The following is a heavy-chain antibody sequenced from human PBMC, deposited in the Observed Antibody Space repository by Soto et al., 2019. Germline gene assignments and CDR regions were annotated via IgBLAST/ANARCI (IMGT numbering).Heavy chain of an antibody. CDR2: INHSGST. D-gene: IGHD3-3*01. Sequence: SETLSLSCSVYGGSFSGYYWSWIRQPPGNGLEWIGEINHSGSTNYNPSLKSRVTISVDTSKNQFSLKLSSVTAADTAVYHCARGQQDTIFGVVNYGMDVWGQGTTVTVSS. CDR3: ARGQQDTIFGVVNYGMDV. CDR1: GGSFSGYY. J-gene: IGHJ6*02. V-gene: IGHV4-34*01.